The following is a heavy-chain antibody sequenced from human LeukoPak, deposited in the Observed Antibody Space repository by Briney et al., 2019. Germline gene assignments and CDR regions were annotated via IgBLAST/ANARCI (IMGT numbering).Heavy chain of an antibody. J-gene: IGHJ4*02. CDR2: IYYSRST. Sequence: SETLSLTCTVSGGSISSSTYYWGWIRPAPGKGLEWIGSIYYSRSTYYDLSLKSRITISVDTSKNQFSLQLRSVTAADTAVYYCARHDCGGGCFSRPNYYFDSWGQGTLVTVSS. D-gene: IGHD2-21*02. CDR3: ARHDCGGGCFSRPNYYFDS. V-gene: IGHV4-39*01. CDR1: GGSISSSTYY.